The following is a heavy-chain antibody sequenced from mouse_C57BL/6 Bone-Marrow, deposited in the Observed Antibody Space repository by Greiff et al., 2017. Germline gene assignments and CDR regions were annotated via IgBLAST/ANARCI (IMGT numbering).Heavy chain of an antibody. CDR2: INPDSSTI. Sequence: AASGIDFSRYWMSWVRRAPGKGLEWIGEINPDSSTINYAPSLKDKFIISRDNAKNTLYLQMSKVRSEDTALYYCASEGFSAWFAYWGQGTLVTVSA. CDR1: GIDFSRYW. V-gene: IGHV4-1*01. J-gene: IGHJ3*01. D-gene: IGHD3-3*01. CDR3: ASEGFSAWFAY.